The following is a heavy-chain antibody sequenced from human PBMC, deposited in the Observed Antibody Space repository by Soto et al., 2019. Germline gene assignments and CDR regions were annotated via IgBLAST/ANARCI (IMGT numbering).Heavy chain of an antibody. D-gene: IGHD4-17*01. J-gene: IGHJ5*02. CDR3: ARHGDYYGDYRWFDP. Sequence: SETLSLTCTVSGGSISSYYWSWIRQPPGKGLEWIGYIYYSGSTNYNPSLKSRVTISVDTSKNQFSLKLSSVTAADTAVYYCARHGDYYGDYRWFDPWGQGTLVTVSS. CDR1: GGSISSYY. V-gene: IGHV4-59*08. CDR2: IYYSGST.